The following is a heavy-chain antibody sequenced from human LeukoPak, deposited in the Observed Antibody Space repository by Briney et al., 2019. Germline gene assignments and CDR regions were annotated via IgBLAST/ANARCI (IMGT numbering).Heavy chain of an antibody. Sequence: PGGSLRLSCAASGFTFSSYSMNWVRQAPGKGLEWVSSISSSSSYIYYADSVKGRFTISRDNAKNSLYLQMNSLRAEDTAVYYCARGGDSSGYWPLGYMDVWGKGTTVTVSS. CDR2: ISSSSSYI. D-gene: IGHD3-22*01. CDR3: ARGGDSSGYWPLGYMDV. J-gene: IGHJ6*03. V-gene: IGHV3-21*01. CDR1: GFTFSSYS.